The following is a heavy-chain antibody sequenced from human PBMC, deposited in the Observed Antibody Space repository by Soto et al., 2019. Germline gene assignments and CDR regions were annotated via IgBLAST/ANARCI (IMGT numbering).Heavy chain of an antibody. CDR2: INPATGAA. Sequence: QLHLVQSGAVVKKPGASVTVSCSASGYPVTAYYMHWVRQAPGRGLEWMGGINPATGAAKYTQTFQGRVTMTMDTSTSTVFMELSVLTSEATAFFSCARGGGVGVAGSAAFDMWGQGNLVTVSS. CDR3: ARGGGVGVAGSAAFDM. J-gene: IGHJ3*02. D-gene: IGHD3-3*01. CDR1: GYPVTAYY. V-gene: IGHV1-2*02.